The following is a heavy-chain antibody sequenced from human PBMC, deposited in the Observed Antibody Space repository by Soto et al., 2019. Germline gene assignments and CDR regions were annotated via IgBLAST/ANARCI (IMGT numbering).Heavy chain of an antibody. CDR3: ARGGVVVTKSDYFLR. V-gene: IGHV4-31*03. CDR2: IDDSGNT. Sequence: QVQLRESGPGLLKPSQTLSLTCTVSGGSISSGGYYCSWIRQRPGKGLEWIGYIDDSGNTYYNPSLKSRVTISLDTSKNQFSLKLNSVTAADTAVYYCARGGVVVTKSDYFLRWGQGTLVTVSS. CDR1: GGSISSGGYY. D-gene: IGHD3-3*01. J-gene: IGHJ1*01.